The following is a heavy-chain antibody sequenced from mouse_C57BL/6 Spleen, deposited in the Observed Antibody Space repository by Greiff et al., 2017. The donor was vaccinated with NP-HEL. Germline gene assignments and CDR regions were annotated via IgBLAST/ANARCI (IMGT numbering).Heavy chain of an antibody. Sequence: EVKLVESGGGLVKPGGSLKLSCAASGFTFSDYGMHWVRQAPEKGLEWVAYISSGSSTIYYADTVKGRFTISRDNAKNTLFLQMTSLRSEDTAMYYCARRAYYYGSSYDYAMDYWGQGTSVTVSS. CDR3: ARRAYYYGSSYDYAMDY. V-gene: IGHV5-17*01. J-gene: IGHJ4*01. D-gene: IGHD1-1*01. CDR2: ISSGSSTI. CDR1: GFTFSDYG.